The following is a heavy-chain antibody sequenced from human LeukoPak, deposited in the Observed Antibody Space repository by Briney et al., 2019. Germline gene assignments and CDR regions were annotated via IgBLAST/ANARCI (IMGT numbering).Heavy chain of an antibody. CDR3: ARGLARYNYDSSGYLPDY. J-gene: IGHJ4*02. D-gene: IGHD3-22*01. CDR2: MNPNSGNT. CDR1: GYTFTSYD. V-gene: IGHV1-8*01. Sequence: GASVKVSCKASGYTFTSYDINWVRQATGQGLEWMGWMNPNSGNTGYAQKFQGRVTMTRNTSISTAYMELSSLRSEDTAVYYCARGLARYNYDSSGYLPDYWGQGTLVTVSS.